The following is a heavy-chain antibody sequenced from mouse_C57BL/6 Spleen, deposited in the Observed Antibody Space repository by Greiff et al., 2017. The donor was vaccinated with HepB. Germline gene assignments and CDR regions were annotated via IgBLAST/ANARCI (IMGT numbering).Heavy chain of an antibody. V-gene: IGHV5-9-1*02. CDR3: TRDEYYGSSFYAMDY. CDR1: GFTFSSYA. CDR2: ISSGGDYI. J-gene: IGHJ4*01. Sequence: EVQGVESGEGLVKPGGSLKLSCAASGFTFSSYAMSWVRQTPEKRLEWVAYISSGGDYIYYADTVKGRFTISRDNARNTLYLQMSSLKSEDTAMYYCTRDEYYGSSFYAMDYWGQGTSVTVSS. D-gene: IGHD1-1*01.